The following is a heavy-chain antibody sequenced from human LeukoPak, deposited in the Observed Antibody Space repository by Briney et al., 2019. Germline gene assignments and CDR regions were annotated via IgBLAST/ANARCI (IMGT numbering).Heavy chain of an antibody. J-gene: IGHJ3*02. CDR2: ISYAGSNQ. V-gene: IGHV3-30*18. CDR1: AFTFSTYG. D-gene: IGHD3-22*01. CDR3: AKGTYYDGGGLAFDI. Sequence: GGSLRLSCAASAFTFSTYGMHWVRQAPGKGLEWVALISYAGSNQYYADSVKGRFTISRDNSKNTLYLQMNSLRAEDTAVYYCAKGTYYDGGGLAFDIWGQGTMVTVSS.